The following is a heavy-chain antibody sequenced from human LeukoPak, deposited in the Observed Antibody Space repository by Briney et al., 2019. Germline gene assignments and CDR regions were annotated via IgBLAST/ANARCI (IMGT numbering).Heavy chain of an antibody. CDR2: VSYDGGDE. D-gene: IGHD6-19*01. V-gene: IGHV3-30-3*01. Sequence: PGGSLRLSCTASEFTFSSYAMHWVRQAPGKGLEWVALVSYDGGDEYYADSVKGRFTISRDNSKNTLYLQMNGLRPEDTAIYYCARDRTPIVVAGTVDYWGQGTLVTVSS. CDR3: ARDRTPIVVAGTVDY. CDR1: EFTFSSYA. J-gene: IGHJ4*02.